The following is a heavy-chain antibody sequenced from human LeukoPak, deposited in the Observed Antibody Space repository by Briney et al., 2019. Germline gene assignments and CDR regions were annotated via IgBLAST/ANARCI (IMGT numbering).Heavy chain of an antibody. V-gene: IGHV3-30*04. Sequence: GRSLRLSCAASGFTFSSYAIHWVRQAPGKGLEWVAVISYDGSNKYYADSVKGRFTISRDNSKNTLYLQMNSLRAGDTAVYYCTCRDVSDIWGQGTMVTVSS. CDR3: TCRDVSDI. CDR2: ISYDGSNK. CDR1: GFTFSSYA. J-gene: IGHJ3*02.